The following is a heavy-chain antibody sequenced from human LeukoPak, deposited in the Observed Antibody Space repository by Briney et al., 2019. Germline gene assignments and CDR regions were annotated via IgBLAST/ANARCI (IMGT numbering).Heavy chain of an antibody. CDR1: GGSISSYY. V-gene: IGHV4-39*01. J-gene: IGHJ5*02. D-gene: IGHD2-2*01. Sequence: SETLSLTCTVSGGSISSYYWGWIRQPPGKGLEWIGSIYYSGSTYYNPSLKSRVTISVDTSKNQFSLKLSSVTAADTAVYYCARHSPPGSTRFNWFDPWGQGTLVTVSS. CDR2: IYYSGST. CDR3: ARHSPPGSTRFNWFDP.